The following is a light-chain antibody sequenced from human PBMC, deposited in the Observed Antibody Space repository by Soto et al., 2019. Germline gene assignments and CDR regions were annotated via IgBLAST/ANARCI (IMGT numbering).Light chain of an antibody. V-gene: IGLV2-14*01. CDR1: SSDVGGYNY. CDR3: SSYTSSSTLYV. Sequence: QSVLTQPASVSGSPGQSITISCTGTSSDVGGYNYVSWHQQHPGKAPKLIIYEVSNRPSGVSNRFSGSKSGDTASLTISGLHAEDEADYYCSSYTSSSTLYVFGTGTKVTVL. J-gene: IGLJ1*01. CDR2: EVS.